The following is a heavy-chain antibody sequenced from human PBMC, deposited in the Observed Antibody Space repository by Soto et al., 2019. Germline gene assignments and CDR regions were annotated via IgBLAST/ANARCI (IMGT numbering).Heavy chain of an antibody. V-gene: IGHV1-3*01. D-gene: IGHD3-22*01. CDR1: GYTFTSYA. J-gene: IGHJ4*02. CDR2: INAGNGNT. CDR3: ARPTNYYDSSGYYV. Sequence: ASVKVSCKASGYTFTSYAMHWVRQAPGQRLEWMGWINAGNGNTKYAQKFQGRVTITRDTSASTAYMELRSLRSEDTAVYYCARPTNYYDSSGYYVWGQGTLVTVSS.